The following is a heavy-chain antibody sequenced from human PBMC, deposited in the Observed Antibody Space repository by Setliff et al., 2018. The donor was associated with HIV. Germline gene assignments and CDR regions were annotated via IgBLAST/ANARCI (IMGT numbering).Heavy chain of an antibody. V-gene: IGHV1-69*13. D-gene: IGHD6-19*01. CDR2: IIPIFGTA. Sequence: SVKVSCKASGGTFSSYAISWVRQAPGQGLEWMGGIIPIFGTANYAQKFQGRVTITADESTSTAYMELSSLRSEDTAVYYCASPTSIAVAGTHRGKDYYYYGMDVWGQGTTVTVSS. CDR1: GGTFSSYA. J-gene: IGHJ6*02. CDR3: ASPTSIAVAGTHRGKDYYYYGMDV.